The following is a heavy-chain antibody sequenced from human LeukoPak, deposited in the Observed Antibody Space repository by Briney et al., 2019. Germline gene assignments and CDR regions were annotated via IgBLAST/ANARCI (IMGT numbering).Heavy chain of an antibody. CDR2: IRQDGDTK. Sequence: GGSLRLSGAASGFPFNAYWMTWVRQAPGKGLEWVANIRQDGDTKYYVDSVKGRITISRDNSKNTLYLQMNSLRAEDTAVYYCAKLVIAAAGDFDYWGQGTLVTVSS. J-gene: IGHJ4*02. CDR1: GFPFNAYW. V-gene: IGHV3-7*01. CDR3: AKLVIAAAGDFDY. D-gene: IGHD6-13*01.